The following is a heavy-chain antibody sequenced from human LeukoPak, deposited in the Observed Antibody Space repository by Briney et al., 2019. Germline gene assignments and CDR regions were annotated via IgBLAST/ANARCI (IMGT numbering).Heavy chain of an antibody. D-gene: IGHD3-22*01. V-gene: IGHV1-69*05. CDR3: AITYYYDSSGYWNFDY. Sequence: ASVKVSCKASGGTFSSYAISWVRQAPGQGLEWMGGIIPIFGTANYAQKLQGRVTMTTDTSTSTAYMELRNLRSDDTAVYYCAITYYYDSSGYWNFDYWGQGTLVTVSS. J-gene: IGHJ4*02. CDR1: GGTFSSYA. CDR2: IIPIFGTA.